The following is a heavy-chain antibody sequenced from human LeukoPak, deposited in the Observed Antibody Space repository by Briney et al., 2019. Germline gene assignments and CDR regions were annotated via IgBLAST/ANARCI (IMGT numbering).Heavy chain of an antibody. Sequence: SETLSLTCAVYGGSFSGYYWSWIRQPPGKGLEWIGEINHSGSTNYNPSLKSRVTISVDTSKNQFSLKLSSGTAADTAVYYCARMRHYYGSGSYFRRTDNEFDYWGQGTLVTVSS. D-gene: IGHD3-10*01. J-gene: IGHJ4*02. CDR3: ARMRHYYGSGSYFRRTDNEFDY. CDR2: INHSGST. CDR1: GGSFSGYY. V-gene: IGHV4-34*01.